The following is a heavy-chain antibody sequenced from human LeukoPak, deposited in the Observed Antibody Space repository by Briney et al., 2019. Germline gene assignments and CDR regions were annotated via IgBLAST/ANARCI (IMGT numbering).Heavy chain of an antibody. Sequence: GGSLRLSCAASGFTFSSYSMNWVRQAPGKGLEWVSSISSSSSYIYYADSVKGRFTISRDNAKNSLYPQMNSLRAEDTAVYYCAREIRGIAVASDYWGQGTLVTVSS. CDR1: GFTFSSYS. CDR2: ISSSSSYI. CDR3: AREIRGIAVASDY. D-gene: IGHD6-19*01. V-gene: IGHV3-21*01. J-gene: IGHJ4*02.